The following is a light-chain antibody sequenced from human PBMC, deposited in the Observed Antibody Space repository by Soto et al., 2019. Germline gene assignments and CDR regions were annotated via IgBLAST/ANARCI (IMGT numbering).Light chain of an antibody. CDR2: DVT. CDR3: SSYTSNSLYV. Sequence: QSALTQPASVAGSPGQSITMSCTGTNNDVGGYESVSWYQQHPGRAPKLMIYDVTNRPSGVSGRFSGSKFGNTASLTISGLQAEDEAEYYCSSYTSNSLYVFGTGTKLTGL. J-gene: IGLJ1*01. CDR1: NNDVGGYES. V-gene: IGLV2-14*01.